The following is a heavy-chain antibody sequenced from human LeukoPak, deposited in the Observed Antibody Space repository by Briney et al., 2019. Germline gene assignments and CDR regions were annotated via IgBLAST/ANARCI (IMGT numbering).Heavy chain of an antibody. Sequence: PGGSLRLSCAASGFTFSSYSMNRVRQAPGKGLEWVAVIWYDGSNKYYADSVKGRFTISRDNSKNTLYLQMNSLRAEDTAVYYCAREGGAAAGTGDYWGQGTLVTVSS. V-gene: IGHV3-33*08. J-gene: IGHJ4*02. CDR3: AREGGAAAGTGDY. CDR2: IWYDGSNK. D-gene: IGHD6-13*01. CDR1: GFTFSSYS.